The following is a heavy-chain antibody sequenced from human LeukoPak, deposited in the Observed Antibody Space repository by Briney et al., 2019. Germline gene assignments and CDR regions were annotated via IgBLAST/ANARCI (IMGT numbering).Heavy chain of an antibody. CDR1: GFTFSSYW. D-gene: IGHD1-26*01. V-gene: IGHV3-7*01. CDR3: ARGDVGY. CDR2: IKQDASQE. J-gene: IGHJ4*02. Sequence: GGSLRLSCAASGFTFSSYWMSWVRQAPGKGPEWVAHIKQDASQEDHVDSVKGRFSISRDNAKNSLYLQMNSLRAEDTAVYYCARGDVGYWGQGTLVTVSS.